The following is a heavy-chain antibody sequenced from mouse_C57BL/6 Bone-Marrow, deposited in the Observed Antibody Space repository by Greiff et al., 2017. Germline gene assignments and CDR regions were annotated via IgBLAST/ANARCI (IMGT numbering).Heavy chain of an antibody. V-gene: IGHV7-1*01. CDR1: GFTFSDFY. CDR3: ARDAPDSSGFAY. CDR2: SRNKANDYTT. Sequence: EVKLMESGGGLVQSGRSLRLSCATSGFTFSDFYMEWVRQAPGKGLEWIAASRNKANDYTTEYSASVKGRFIVSRDTSQSILYLQMNALRAEDTAIYYCARDAPDSSGFAYWGQGTLVTVSA. J-gene: IGHJ3*01. D-gene: IGHD3-2*02.